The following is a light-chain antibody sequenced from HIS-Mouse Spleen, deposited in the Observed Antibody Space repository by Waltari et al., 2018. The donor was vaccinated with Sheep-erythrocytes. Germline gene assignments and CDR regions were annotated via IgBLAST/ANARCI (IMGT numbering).Light chain of an antibody. V-gene: IGKV3-15*01. J-gene: IGKJ1*01. Sequence: EIVMTQSPATLSVSPGERATLSCRASQSVSSNLAWYQQKPGQAPRLLIYGASTRATGIPARFSGSGSGTEFTLTISSMHSEDFAVYCCQQYNNWPWTFGQGTKVEIK. CDR3: QQYNNWPWT. CDR2: GAS. CDR1: QSVSSN.